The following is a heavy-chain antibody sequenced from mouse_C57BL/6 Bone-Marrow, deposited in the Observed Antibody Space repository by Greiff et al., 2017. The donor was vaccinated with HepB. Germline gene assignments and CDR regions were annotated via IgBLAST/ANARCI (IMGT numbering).Heavy chain of an antibody. V-gene: IGHV3-6*01. CDR1: GYSITSGYY. J-gene: IGHJ4*01. Sequence: EVKLLESGPGLVKPSQSLSLTCSVTGYSITSGYYWNWIRQFPGNKLEWMGYISYDGSNNYNPSLKNRISITRDTSKNQFFLKLNSVTTEDTATYYCARSRYYSAMDYWGQGTSVTVSS. CDR3: ARSRYYSAMDY. CDR2: ISYDGSN.